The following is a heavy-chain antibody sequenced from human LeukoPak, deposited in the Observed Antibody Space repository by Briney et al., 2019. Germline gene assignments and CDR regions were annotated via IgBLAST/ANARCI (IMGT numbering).Heavy chain of an antibody. CDR3: GKEVERHFDLKY. CDR1: GFTSGIYA. CDR2: FSGGDDS. V-gene: IGHV3-23*01. Sequence: GGSLRLSCAASGFTSGIYAVSWVSQAPGKGLEWVSAFSGGDDSYYADSVKGRFTISRDNSKKILYLQMNSLRAEDTAVYYCGKEVERHFDLKYWGQGTLVTVSS. J-gene: IGHJ4*02.